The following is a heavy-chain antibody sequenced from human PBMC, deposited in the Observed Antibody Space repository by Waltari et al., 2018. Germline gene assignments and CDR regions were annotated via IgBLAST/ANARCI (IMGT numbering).Heavy chain of an antibody. J-gene: IGHJ4*02. V-gene: IGHV1-24*01. CDR3: ARGVEYSSSSSDY. CDR1: GYTLTELS. Sequence: QVQLVQSGAEVKKPGASVKVSCKVSGYTLTELSMHWVRQAPGKGLEWMGGFDPEDGETIYAQKFQGRVTITADESTSTAYMELSSLRSEDTAVYYCARGVEYSSSSSDYWGQGTLVTVSS. CDR2: FDPEDGET. D-gene: IGHD6-6*01.